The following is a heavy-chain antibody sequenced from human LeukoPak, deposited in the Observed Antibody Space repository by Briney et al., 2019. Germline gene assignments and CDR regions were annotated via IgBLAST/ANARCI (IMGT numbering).Heavy chain of an antibody. CDR1: GFTFSGSA. D-gene: IGHD4-23*01. V-gene: IGHV3-73*01. J-gene: IGHJ3*02. Sequence: GGSLRLSCAASGFTFSGSAMHWVRQASGKGLEWVGRIRSKANSYATAYAASVKGRFTISRDDSKNTAYLQMNSLKTEDTAVYYCTRYGDYGGNSAAFDIWGQGTMVTVSS. CDR3: TRYGDYGGNSAAFDI. CDR2: IRSKANSYAT.